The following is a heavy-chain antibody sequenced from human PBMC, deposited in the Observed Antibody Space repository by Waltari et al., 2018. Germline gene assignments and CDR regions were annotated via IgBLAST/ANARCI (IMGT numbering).Heavy chain of an antibody. CDR1: GYPFIGYH. D-gene: IGHD6-13*01. Sequence: QVHLVQSGAEVKKPGASVKVSCKASGYPFIGYHMHWVRQAPGQGLEWMGWINPNTGNTTYGQKFQGRVTLTRDTPNTTAYMELSGLTSDDTAVYYCARDRWAAERPYKWLDPWGQGTQVTVSS. V-gene: IGHV1-2*02. CDR3: ARDRWAAERPYKWLDP. CDR2: INPNTGNT. J-gene: IGHJ5*02.